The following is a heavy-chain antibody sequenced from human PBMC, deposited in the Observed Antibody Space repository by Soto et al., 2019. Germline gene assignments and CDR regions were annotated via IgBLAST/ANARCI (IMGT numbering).Heavy chain of an antibody. D-gene: IGHD2-15*01. V-gene: IGHV4-39*01. J-gene: IGHJ4*02. CDR2: IYHSGST. Sequence: PSETLSLTCTVSGCSISSSSYYWGWIRQPPGKGLEWIGSIYHSGSTYYNPSLKSRVTISVDTSKNQFSLKLSSVTAADTAVYYCARHTPAISISDHWGQGTLVTVSS. CDR1: GCSISSSSYY. CDR3: ARHTPAISISDH.